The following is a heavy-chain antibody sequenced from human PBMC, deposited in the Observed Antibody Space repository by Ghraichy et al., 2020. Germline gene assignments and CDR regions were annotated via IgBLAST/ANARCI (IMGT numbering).Heavy chain of an antibody. CDR3: ATHSSGSPGLWYFDL. Sequence: LSLTCAASGFTFSSYGMHWVRQAPGKGLEWVAVISYDGSNKYYADSVKGRFTISRDNSKNTLYLQMNSLRAEDTAVYYCATHSSGSPGLWYFDLWGRGTLVTVSS. CDR1: GFTFSSYG. CDR2: ISYDGSNK. J-gene: IGHJ2*01. V-gene: IGHV3-30*03. D-gene: IGHD3-22*01.